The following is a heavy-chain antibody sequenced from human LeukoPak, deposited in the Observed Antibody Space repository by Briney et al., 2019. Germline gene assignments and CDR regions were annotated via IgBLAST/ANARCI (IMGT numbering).Heavy chain of an antibody. Sequence: PGGSLRLSCAASGFTFSSYAMSWVRQAPGKGLEWVSAISGSGGSTYYADSVKGRFTISRDNSKNTLYLQMNSLRAEDTAVYYCAKEMGGYCSSTSCQFDYWGQGTLVTVSS. CDR3: AKEMGGYCSSTSCQFDY. J-gene: IGHJ4*02. D-gene: IGHD2-2*01. V-gene: IGHV3-23*01. CDR2: ISGSGGST. CDR1: GFTFSSYA.